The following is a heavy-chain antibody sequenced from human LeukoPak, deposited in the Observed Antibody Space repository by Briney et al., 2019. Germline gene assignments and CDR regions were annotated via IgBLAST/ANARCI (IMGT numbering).Heavy chain of an antibody. Sequence: GGSLRLSCAASGFTFSNAWMSWVRQAPGKGLEWVGRIKSKTDGGTTDYAAPVKGRFTISRDDSKNTLYLQTNSLKTEDTAVYYCTTVTLRLYGMDVWGQGITVTVSS. CDR1: GFTFSNAW. D-gene: IGHD4-17*01. CDR3: TTVTLRLYGMDV. V-gene: IGHV3-15*01. J-gene: IGHJ6*02. CDR2: IKSKTDGGTT.